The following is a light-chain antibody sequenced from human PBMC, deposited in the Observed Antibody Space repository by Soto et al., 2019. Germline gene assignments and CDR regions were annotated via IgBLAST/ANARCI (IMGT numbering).Light chain of an antibody. V-gene: IGLV1-44*01. CDR1: SSNIGSES. J-gene: IGLJ1*01. CDR2: SYN. Sequence: QSVLTQPPSTSGTPGQRVTISCSGSSSNIGSESVSWYQQLPGTTPKLLIYSYNQRPSGVPDRFSGSKSGTSASLAISGLQSEHKAYYICAVWDDRLNGDVVGLGTKVTVL. CDR3: AVWDDRLNGDV.